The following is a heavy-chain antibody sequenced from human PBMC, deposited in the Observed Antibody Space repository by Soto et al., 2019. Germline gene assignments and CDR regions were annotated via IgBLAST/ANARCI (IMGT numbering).Heavy chain of an antibody. J-gene: IGHJ6*02. V-gene: IGHV1-18*01. D-gene: IGHD2-21*01. CDR2: ISGYNGDT. CDR1: GYSFTTYG. CDR3: AREGVRPYYDYGMDV. Sequence: QVHLVQSGAEVKKPGASVKVSCKASGYSFTTYGISWVRQAPGQGLEWMGWISGYNGDTNYAQNFQARVTMTTDTSTSTGYMEQRSLRSDDTAVYYCAREGVRPYYDYGMDVWGQGTTVTVSS.